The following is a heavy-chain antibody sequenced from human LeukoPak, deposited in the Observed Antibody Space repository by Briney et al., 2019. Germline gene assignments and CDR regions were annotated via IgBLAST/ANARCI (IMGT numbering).Heavy chain of an antibody. CDR1: GFTFDDYG. CDR2: INCNGGST. CDR3: ARGLYSSGWF. J-gene: IGHJ4*02. D-gene: IGHD6-19*01. V-gene: IGHV3-20*04. Sequence: AGGSLRLSCAASGFTFDDYGMSGVRQAPGKGLEWVSGINCNGGSTDYADSVKGRFTISREKAKNSLYLQVNSLRAEDTALYYCARGLYSSGWFWGQGTLVTVSS.